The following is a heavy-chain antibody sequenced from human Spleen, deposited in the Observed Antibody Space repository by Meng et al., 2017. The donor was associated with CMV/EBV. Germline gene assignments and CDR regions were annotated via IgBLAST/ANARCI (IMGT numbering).Heavy chain of an antibody. V-gene: IGHV1-2*02. Sequence: ASVKVSCKTSGFPFIGYYIHWVRQAPGQGLEWMGWINPYSGGTNFAQQFQGRVTMTANTSISTAYLEVSRLRSDDTAVYYCARDRGDYDFWTGEPDAFHIWGQGTMVTVSS. CDR2: INPYSGGT. D-gene: IGHD3-3*01. CDR3: ARDRGDYDFWTGEPDAFHI. CDR1: GFPFIGYY. J-gene: IGHJ3*02.